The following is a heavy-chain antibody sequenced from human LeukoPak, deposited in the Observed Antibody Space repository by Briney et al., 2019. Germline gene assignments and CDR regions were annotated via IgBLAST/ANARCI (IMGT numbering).Heavy chain of an antibody. V-gene: IGHV3-74*01. CDR1: GFTFSSYW. CDR3: ARPDTAMAFDY. CDR2: IHSDGSST. J-gene: IGHJ4*02. Sequence: GGSLRLSCAASGFTFSSYWMRWVRQAPGKGLVWVSRIHSDGSSTSYADSVKGRFTISRDNAKNTLYLQMNSLRAEDTAVYYCARPDTAMAFDYWGQGTLVTVSS. D-gene: IGHD5-18*01.